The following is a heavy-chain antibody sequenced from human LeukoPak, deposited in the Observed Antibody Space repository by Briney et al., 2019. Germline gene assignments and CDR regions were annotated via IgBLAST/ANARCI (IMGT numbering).Heavy chain of an antibody. CDR1: GYTFTNYG. J-gene: IGHJ3*02. Sequence: ASVTVSCTASGYTFTNYGISWVRQAPGQGLEWMGWSSAHNGNTDYAQKVQGRVTMTTDTSTSTAYMELRSLRSDDTAVYYCARGRYCSGGSCYSGAFDNWGQGTMVTVSS. CDR3: ARGRYCSGGSCYSGAFDN. CDR2: SSAHNGNT. D-gene: IGHD2-15*01. V-gene: IGHV1-18*01.